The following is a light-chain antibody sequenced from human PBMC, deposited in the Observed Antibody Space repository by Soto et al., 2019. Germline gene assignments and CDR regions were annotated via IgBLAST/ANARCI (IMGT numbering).Light chain of an antibody. V-gene: IGLV1-51*01. CDR2: DNN. J-gene: IGLJ3*02. CDR3: STWDTSLNPGGGV. CDR1: SATIGKNY. Sequence: QSVLTQPPSVSAAAGQKVTISCSGTSATIGKNYVSWYQQVPGTAPKLLIYDNNKRPSGIPDRFFGAKSGTTATLGITGPQAGDGADYYFSTWDTSLNPGGGVFGGGTKLTVL.